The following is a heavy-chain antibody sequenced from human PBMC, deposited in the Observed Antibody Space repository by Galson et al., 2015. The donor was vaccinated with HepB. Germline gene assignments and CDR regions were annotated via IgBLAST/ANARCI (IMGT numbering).Heavy chain of an antibody. CDR1: GGSISSYY. Sequence: TLSLTCTVSGGSISSYYWSWIRQPPGKGLEWIGYIYYSGSTNYNPSLKSRVTISVDTSKNQFSLKLSSVTAADTAVYYCARGVDTAMVGAFGYWGQGTLVTVSS. CDR3: ARGVDTAMVGAFGY. J-gene: IGHJ4*02. CDR2: IYYSGST. V-gene: IGHV4-59*01. D-gene: IGHD5-18*01.